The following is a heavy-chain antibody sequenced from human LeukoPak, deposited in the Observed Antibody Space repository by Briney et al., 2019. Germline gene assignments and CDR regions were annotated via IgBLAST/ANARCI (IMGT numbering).Heavy chain of an antibody. D-gene: IGHD1-14*01. CDR2: IAYDGSRA. Sequence: GGSRRLSCAGSGFTFGGYGMHGFRQTPGKGLEGAAVIAYDGSRAFYADSVKGRFTISRDNSKNTMSVKMDDLRAEDTAVYYCTRYNNDHFDYWGQGTLVTVSS. V-gene: IGHV3-33*01. CDR1: GFTFGGYG. CDR3: TRYNNDHFDY. J-gene: IGHJ4*02.